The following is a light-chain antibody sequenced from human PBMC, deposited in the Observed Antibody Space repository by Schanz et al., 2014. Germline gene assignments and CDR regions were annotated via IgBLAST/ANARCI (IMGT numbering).Light chain of an antibody. CDR3: LQRSNWPTWT. J-gene: IGKJ1*01. CDR2: DAS. V-gene: IGKV3-11*01. Sequence: EIVLTQSPGTLSLSPGERATLSCRASQSVSSSYLAWYQQKPGQAPRLLIYDASNRATGIPARFSGSGSGTDFTLTISSLEPEDFAVYYCLQRSNWPTWTFGQGTKVEIK. CDR1: QSVSSSY.